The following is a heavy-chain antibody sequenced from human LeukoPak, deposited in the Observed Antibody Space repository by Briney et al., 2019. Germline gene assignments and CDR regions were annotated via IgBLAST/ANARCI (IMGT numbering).Heavy chain of an antibody. J-gene: IGHJ3*02. CDR2: IIPIFGTA. Sequence: ASVKVSCKASGGTFSSYAISWVRQAPGQGLEWMGGIIPIFGTANYAQKFQGRVTITTDESTSTAYMELSSLRSEDTAVYYCARAVVVPAADAFDIWGQGTMVTVSS. V-gene: IGHV1-69*05. D-gene: IGHD2-2*01. CDR3: ARAVVVPAADAFDI. CDR1: GGTFSSYA.